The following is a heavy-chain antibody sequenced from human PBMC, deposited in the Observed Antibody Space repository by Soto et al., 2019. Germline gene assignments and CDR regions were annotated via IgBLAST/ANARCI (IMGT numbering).Heavy chain of an antibody. D-gene: IGHD6-13*01. CDR2: ISSSSSYI. V-gene: IGHV3-21*01. Sequence: EVQLVESGGGLVKPGGSLRLSCAASGFTFSSYSMNWVRQAPGKGLEWVSSISSSSSYIYYADSVKGRFTISRDNAKNSLYLQMNRLRAEDTAVYYCARDRQQLAPSYYYGMDVWGQGTTVTVSS. J-gene: IGHJ6*02. CDR1: GFTFSSYS. CDR3: ARDRQQLAPSYYYGMDV.